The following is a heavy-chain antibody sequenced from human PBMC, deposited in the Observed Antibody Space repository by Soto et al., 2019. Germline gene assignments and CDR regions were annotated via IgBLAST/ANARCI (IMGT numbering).Heavy chain of an antibody. V-gene: IGHV5-51*01. D-gene: IGHD5-12*01. J-gene: IGHJ6*02. CDR1: GYSFTIYC. CDR2: IYPGDSDT. Sequence: GESLKISCNGSGYSFTIYCIALVFQMPGKGLEWMGIIYPGDSDTIYSPSFQGQVTISADKSISTVYLQWSSLKASDTAMYYCARRLIVATGMDVWGQGTTVTVSS. CDR3: ARRLIVATGMDV.